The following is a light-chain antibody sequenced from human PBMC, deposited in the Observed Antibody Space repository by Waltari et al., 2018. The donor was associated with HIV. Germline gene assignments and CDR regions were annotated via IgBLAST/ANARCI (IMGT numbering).Light chain of an antibody. CDR2: GAS. J-gene: IGKJ1*01. V-gene: IGKV1-39*01. CDR1: QTIRSS. CDR3: QQSRT. Sequence: IQMTQSPSSLSASIGDRVTITCRASQTIRSSLKWYQQKPGKAPKLLIYGASSLQNGVPSRVSGSGSGTDFTLTISSLQREDFATYHCQQSRTFGQGTKVEMK.